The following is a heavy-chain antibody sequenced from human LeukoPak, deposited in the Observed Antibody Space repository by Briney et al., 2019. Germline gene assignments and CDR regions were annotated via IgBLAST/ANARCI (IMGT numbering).Heavy chain of an antibody. CDR3: AKEVGDSSGYYFPPDY. J-gene: IGHJ4*02. CDR1: GFTFSSYG. CDR2: IRYDGSNK. V-gene: IGHV3-30*02. D-gene: IGHD3-22*01. Sequence: GRSLRLSCAASGFTFSSYGMHWVRQAPGKGLEWVAFIRYDGSNKYYADSVKGRFTISRDNSKNTLYLQMNSLRAEDTAVYYCAKEVGDSSGYYFPPDYWGQGTLVTVSS.